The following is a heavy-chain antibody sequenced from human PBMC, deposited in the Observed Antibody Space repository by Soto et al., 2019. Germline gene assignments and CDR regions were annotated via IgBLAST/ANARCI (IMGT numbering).Heavy chain of an antibody. CDR2: ISGSGGST. V-gene: IGHV3-23*01. CDR1: GFTFSSYA. D-gene: IGHD3-22*01. J-gene: IGHJ4*02. Sequence: EVQLLESGGGLVQPGGSLRLSCAASGFTFSSYAMSWVRQAPGKGLEWVSAISGSGGSTYYADSVKGRITISRDNSKNTLYLQINSLRAEDTAVYYCAKFHYDRSGYYFGYWCQGTLVTVSS. CDR3: AKFHYDRSGYYFGY.